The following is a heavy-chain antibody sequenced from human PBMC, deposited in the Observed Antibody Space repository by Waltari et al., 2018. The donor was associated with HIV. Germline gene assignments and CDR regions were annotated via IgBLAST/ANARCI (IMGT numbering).Heavy chain of an antibody. CDR3: ARIGTFPHNYAIDF. J-gene: IGHJ6*02. CDR2: IKDDGSEK. Sequence: EVQLMESGGVLVQSGGSLRLSCAASGFTFTHYWMSWVRQTPGKWMEVVANIKDDGSEKYYMGSVKGRFTNSRDNAKNSMFLQMNSLRAEDTAVYYCARIGTFPHNYAIDFWGQGTTVTVSS. V-gene: IGHV3-7*01. CDR1: GFTFTHYW. D-gene: IGHD1-26*01.